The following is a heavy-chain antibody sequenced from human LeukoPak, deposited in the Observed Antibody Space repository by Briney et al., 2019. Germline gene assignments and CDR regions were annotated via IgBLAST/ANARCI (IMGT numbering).Heavy chain of an antibody. J-gene: IGHJ4*02. CDR2: ISYDGSNK. Sequence: GGSLRLSCAASGFTFSSYGMHWVRQAPGKGLEWVAVISYDGSNKYYADSVKGRFTISRDNAKNSLYLQMNSLRAEDTALYYCAKGRGYSYGYLADYWGQGTLVTVSS. D-gene: IGHD5-18*01. CDR1: GFTFSSYG. CDR3: AKGRGYSYGYLADY. V-gene: IGHV3-30*18.